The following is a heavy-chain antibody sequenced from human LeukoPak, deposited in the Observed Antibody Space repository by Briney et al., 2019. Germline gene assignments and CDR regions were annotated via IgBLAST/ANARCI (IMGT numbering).Heavy chain of an antibody. D-gene: IGHD6-13*01. CDR3: ARDRLATAGNNWFDP. CDR2: IKQDGSDK. CDR1: GFTFSSYW. J-gene: IGHJ5*02. Sequence: GGSLRLSCAASGFTFSSYWMTWVRQAPGKGLEWVANIKQDGSDKYYVDSVKGRSTISRDNAKNSLYLQMNSLRAEDTAVYYCARDRLATAGNNWFDPWGQGTLVTVSS. V-gene: IGHV3-7*05.